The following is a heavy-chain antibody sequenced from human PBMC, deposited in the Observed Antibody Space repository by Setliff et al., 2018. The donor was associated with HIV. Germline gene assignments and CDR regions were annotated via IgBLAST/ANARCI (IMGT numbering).Heavy chain of an antibody. Sequence: PSETLSLTCNVSGDSISSHSWTWIRQPPGKGLEWIGSIDYSGGIDKKTSLKSRLRTSIDTSKNQFYVNLFSVTAADTAIYYCARVLYDSGGFFTTAGPLSLDLWGRGTLVTVS. CDR2: IDYSGGI. CDR3: ARVLYDSGGFFTTAGPLSLDL. D-gene: IGHD3-22*01. V-gene: IGHV4-59*11. J-gene: IGHJ2*01. CDR1: GDSISSHS.